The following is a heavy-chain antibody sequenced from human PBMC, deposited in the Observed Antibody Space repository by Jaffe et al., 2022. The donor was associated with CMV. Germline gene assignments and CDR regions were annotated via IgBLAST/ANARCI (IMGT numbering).Heavy chain of an antibody. CDR1: GFTFSSYA. J-gene: IGHJ6*02. CDR2: ISGSGGST. CDR3: ARNDGRTITMIVKGGMDV. Sequence: EVQLLESGGGLVQPGGSLRLSCAASGFTFSSYAMSWVRQAPGKGLEWVSAISGSGGSTYYADSVKGRFTISRDNSKNTLYLQMNSLRAEDTAVYYCARNDGRTITMIVKGGMDVWGQGTTVTVSS. D-gene: IGHD3-22*01. V-gene: IGHV3-23*01.